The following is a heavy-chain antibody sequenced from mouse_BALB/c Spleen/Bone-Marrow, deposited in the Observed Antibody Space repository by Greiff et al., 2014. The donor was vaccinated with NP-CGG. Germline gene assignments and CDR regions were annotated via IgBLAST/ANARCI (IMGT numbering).Heavy chain of an antibody. J-gene: IGHJ3*01. Sequence: DVHLVESGAGVVKPGASVKLSCTASGFNIKDTHIHWVKQRPEQGLEWIGMIDPAKGNTKYDPKFQGKATITSDTSSNTAYLQLSSLTSEDTAVYYCPRDYVRTAWFAYWGQGTLVTVSA. CDR2: IDPAKGNT. CDR3: PRDYVRTAWFAY. D-gene: IGHD1-1*01. V-gene: IGHV14-3*02. CDR1: GFNIKDTH.